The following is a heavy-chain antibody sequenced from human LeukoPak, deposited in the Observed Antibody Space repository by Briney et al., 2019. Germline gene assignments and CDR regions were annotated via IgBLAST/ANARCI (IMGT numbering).Heavy chain of an antibody. CDR1: GYTFTSYD. V-gene: IGHV1-8*01. Sequence: GASVKVSCKASGYTFTSYDINWVRQASGQGLEWMGWINPNSGNTGFTQKFQGRVTVTRSTSISTAYMEPSSLTSDDTAVYYCARTSTGTRGGYDVWGQGTLVTVSS. J-gene: IGHJ4*02. CDR3: ARTSTGTRGGYDV. CDR2: INPNSGNT. D-gene: IGHD1-1*01.